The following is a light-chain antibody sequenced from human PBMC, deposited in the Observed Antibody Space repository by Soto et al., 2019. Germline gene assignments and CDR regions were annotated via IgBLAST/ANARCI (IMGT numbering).Light chain of an antibody. CDR2: GAS. J-gene: IGKJ4*01. Sequence: EIVLTQSPGTLSLSPGERATLSCRASQSVSSSYLAWYQQKPGQAPRLLIYGASRRATGFPDRFSGSGSGKDFTLTISRMEPEDFAVYYCQQYGSSPLTFGGGTKVEIK. V-gene: IGKV3-20*01. CDR1: QSVSSSY. CDR3: QQYGSSPLT.